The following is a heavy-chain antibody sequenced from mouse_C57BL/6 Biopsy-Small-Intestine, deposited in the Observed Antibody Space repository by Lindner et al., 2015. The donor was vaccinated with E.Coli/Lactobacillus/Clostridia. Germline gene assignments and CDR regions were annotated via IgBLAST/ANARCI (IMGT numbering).Heavy chain of an antibody. CDR3: AGAVYYYGNNYDWYFDV. CDR1: GYTFSSSW. J-gene: IGHJ1*03. Sequence: VQLQESGPELVKPGASVKISCKASGYTFSSSWMNWVKQRPGKGLEWIGRIYPGDGDTNYNGKFKGKATLTADKSSSTAYMQLSSLTSEDSAVYFCAGAVYYYGNNYDWYFDVWGTGTTVTVSS. V-gene: IGHV1-82*01. D-gene: IGHD1-1*01. CDR2: IYPGDGDT.